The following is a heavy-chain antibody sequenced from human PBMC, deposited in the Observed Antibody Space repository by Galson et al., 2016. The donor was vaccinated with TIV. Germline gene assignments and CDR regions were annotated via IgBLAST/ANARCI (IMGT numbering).Heavy chain of an antibody. Sequence: SLRLSCAASGFTFSSYGMHWVRQTPGKGLEWVAIISYDRSDIYYGDSVKGRFTVSRDNSNNNMYLQMNSLTAEDTAVYYCARQWQSYFFDYWGQGTVVTVSS. D-gene: IGHD6-19*01. J-gene: IGHJ4*02. CDR3: ARQWQSYFFDY. CDR2: ISYDRSDI. V-gene: IGHV3-33*01. CDR1: GFTFSSYG.